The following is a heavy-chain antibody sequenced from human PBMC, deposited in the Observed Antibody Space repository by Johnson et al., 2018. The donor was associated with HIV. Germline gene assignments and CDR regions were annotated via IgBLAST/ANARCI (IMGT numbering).Heavy chain of an antibody. J-gene: IGHJ3*02. CDR2: LYSGGST. Sequence: EVRLVETGGGLIQPGGSLRLSCAASGFTVSSNYMSWVRQAPGKGLEWVSVLYSGGSTYYADSVKGRFTISRDNSKNTLYLQMSSLRAEDTAVYYCVRDTEREAFDIWGQGTMVTVSS. V-gene: IGHV3-53*02. CDR3: VRDTEREAFDI. CDR1: GFTVSSNY. D-gene: IGHD2-8*02.